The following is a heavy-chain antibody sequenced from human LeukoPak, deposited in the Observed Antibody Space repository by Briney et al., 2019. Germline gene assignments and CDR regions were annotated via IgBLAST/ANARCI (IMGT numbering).Heavy chain of an antibody. J-gene: IGHJ4*02. D-gene: IGHD1-7*01. CDR3: ARDFRTTIAQLCDY. CDR1: GFTFFHHG. V-gene: IGHV3-30*02. CDR2: TPNDGTNK. Sequence: PGVSLTLFCAASGFTFFHHGILWLPQARGRGRKCVAFTPNDGTNKHYAEYVNGRFTISRDNSTNTVWPQMNSLRVEDTAVYYCARDFRTTIAQLCDYWGQGTLVTVSS.